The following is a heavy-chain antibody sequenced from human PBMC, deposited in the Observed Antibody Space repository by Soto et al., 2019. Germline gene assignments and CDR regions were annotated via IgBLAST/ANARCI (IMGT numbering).Heavy chain of an antibody. CDR1: GYTFTSFY. CDR2: MNPNSGTT. Sequence: XSVKVSFTASGYTFTSFYNHLVRQATGQGLEWMGWMNPNSGTTNYALKFQDRVTMTRNTSISTAYMEVSSPRSEDTAVYYCARQYYSGWFLFNPWGQGTLVTVSS. J-gene: IGHJ5*02. D-gene: IGHD6-19*01. V-gene: IGHV1-8*01. CDR3: ARQYYSGWFLFNP.